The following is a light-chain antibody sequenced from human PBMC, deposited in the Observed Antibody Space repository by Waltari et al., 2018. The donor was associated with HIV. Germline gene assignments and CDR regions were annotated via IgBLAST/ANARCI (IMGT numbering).Light chain of an antibody. CDR2: GNT. V-gene: IGLV1-40*01. J-gene: IGLJ1*01. CDR1: RSNIGARYE. CDR3: CSYAGSCV. Sequence: QSVLTQPPSVSGAPGQRVTISCSGTRSNIGARYEVHWYQQLPGTAPKLLIYGNTNRPSGVPDRFSGSKSGNTASLTISGLQAEDEADYYCCSYAGSCVFGTGTKVTVL.